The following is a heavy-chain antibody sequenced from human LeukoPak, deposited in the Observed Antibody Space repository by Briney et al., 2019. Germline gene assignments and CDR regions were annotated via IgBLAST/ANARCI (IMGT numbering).Heavy chain of an antibody. Sequence: PSETLSLTCAVYGGSFSGYYWSWIRQPPGKGLEWIGEINHSGSTNYNPSLKSRVTISVDTSKNQFSLKLSSATAADTAVYYCARGRSGYYRRALDIWGQGTIVTVSS. J-gene: IGHJ3*02. V-gene: IGHV4-34*01. CDR2: INHSGST. D-gene: IGHD3-22*01. CDR1: GGSFSGYY. CDR3: ARGRSGYYRRALDI.